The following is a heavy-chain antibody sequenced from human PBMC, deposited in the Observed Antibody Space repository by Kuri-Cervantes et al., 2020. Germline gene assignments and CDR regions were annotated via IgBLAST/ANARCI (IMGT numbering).Heavy chain of an antibody. CDR1: GFTFSSYG. D-gene: IGHD6-13*01. CDR3: AKVAAAGTGY. CDR2: ISYDGSNK. J-gene: IGHJ4*02. Sequence: GESLKISCAASGFTFSSYGMHWVRQDPGKGLEWVAVISYDGSNKYYADSVKGRFTISRDNSKNTLYLQMNSLRAEDTAVYYCAKVAAAGTGYWGQGTLVTVSS. V-gene: IGHV3-30*18.